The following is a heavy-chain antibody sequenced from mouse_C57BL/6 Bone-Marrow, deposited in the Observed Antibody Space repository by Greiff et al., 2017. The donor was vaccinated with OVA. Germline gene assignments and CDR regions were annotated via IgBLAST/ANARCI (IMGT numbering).Heavy chain of an antibody. D-gene: IGHD2-1*01. Sequence: EVKLLQSGDGLVKPGGSVKLSCQASGSTFSSLALSWVRQTPGKGLEWVAYISSGGVYIYYEDTVKGGFTISRDNARTTLYLQMSSLKSEDTAMYYCTRLLDAMDYWGQGTSVTVSS. CDR1: GSTFSSLA. CDR3: TRLLDAMDY. J-gene: IGHJ4*01. V-gene: IGHV5-9-1*02. CDR2: ISSGGVYI.